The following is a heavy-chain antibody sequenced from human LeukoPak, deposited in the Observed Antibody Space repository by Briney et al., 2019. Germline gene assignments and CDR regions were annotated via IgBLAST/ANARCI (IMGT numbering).Heavy chain of an antibody. V-gene: IGHV3-15*01. J-gene: IGHJ3*02. Sequence: PGGSLRLSCAASGFTFRNAWMSWVRQAPGKGLEWVGRIKSKTDGGTTDYAAPVKGRFSISRDDSKNTLYLQMNSLKTEDTAVYYCTTGVPAALLDAFDIWGQGTMVTVSS. D-gene: IGHD2-2*01. CDR1: GFTFRNAW. CDR2: IKSKTDGGTT. CDR3: TTGVPAALLDAFDI.